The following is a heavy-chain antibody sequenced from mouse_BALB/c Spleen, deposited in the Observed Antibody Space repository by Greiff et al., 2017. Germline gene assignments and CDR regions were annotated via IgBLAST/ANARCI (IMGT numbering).Heavy chain of an antibody. Sequence: EVKVVESGGGLVQPGGSRKLSCAASGFTFSSFGMHWVRQAPEKGLEWVAYISSGSSTIYYADTVKGRFTISRDNPKNTLFLQMTSLRSEDTAMYYCASMGYWGQGTLGTVSA. CDR3: ASMGY. J-gene: IGHJ3*01. CDR2: ISSGSSTI. V-gene: IGHV5-17*02. D-gene: IGHD1-1*02. CDR1: GFTFSSFG.